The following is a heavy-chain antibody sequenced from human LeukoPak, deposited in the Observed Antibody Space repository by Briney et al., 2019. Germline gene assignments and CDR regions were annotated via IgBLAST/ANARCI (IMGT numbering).Heavy chain of an antibody. CDR1: GDSVSSPTYY. J-gene: IGHJ4*02. D-gene: IGHD1-1*01. V-gene: IGHV4-61*02. Sequence: SETLSLTCTVSGDSVSSPTYYWNWIRQSAGKGLEWIGRIHTTDRPNYNPSLRSRVSISSDTSKNQFSLKLSSVTAADTAVYYCAGGLPWKPLAYWGQGTLVTVSS. CDR2: IHTTDRP. CDR3: AGGLPWKPLAY.